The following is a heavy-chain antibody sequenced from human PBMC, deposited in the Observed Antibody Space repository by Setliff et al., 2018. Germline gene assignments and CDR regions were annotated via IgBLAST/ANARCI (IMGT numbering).Heavy chain of an antibody. V-gene: IGHV4-61*09. CDR2: IYTSWRT. Sequence: PSETLSLTCTVSGDSISSRTYYWSWIRQPAGKGLEWIGHIYTSWRTNYNPSLKSRLTISVDTSKNQFSLNLSSVTAADTAVYYCARGRAGHSGHWGQGTLVTVSS. J-gene: IGHJ4*02. CDR3: ARGRAGHSGH. CDR1: GDSISSRTYY. D-gene: IGHD6-19*01.